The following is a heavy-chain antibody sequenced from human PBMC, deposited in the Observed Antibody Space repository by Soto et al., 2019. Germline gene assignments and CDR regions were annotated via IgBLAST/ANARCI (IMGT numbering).Heavy chain of an antibody. V-gene: IGHV3-23*01. CDR1: GFTFSSYA. CDR2: ISGSGGST. CDR3: ATPAYSGSYFGYFDY. Sequence: SLRLSCAASGFTFSSYAMSWVRQAPGKGLEWVSAISGSGGSTYYADSVKGRFTISRDNSKNTLYLQMNSLRAEDTAVYYCATPAYSGSYFGYFDYWGQGTLVTVSS. D-gene: IGHD1-26*01. J-gene: IGHJ4*02.